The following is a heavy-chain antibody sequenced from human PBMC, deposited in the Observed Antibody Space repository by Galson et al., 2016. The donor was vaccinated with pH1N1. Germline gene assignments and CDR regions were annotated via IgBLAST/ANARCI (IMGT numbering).Heavy chain of an antibody. V-gene: IGHV1-2*02. D-gene: IGHD2-15*01. J-gene: IGHJ4*02. CDR2: INIKSGAT. CDR1: GDTFRGFY. Sequence: SVKVSCKASGDTFRGFYVHWVRQAPGQGLEWMGWINIKSGATKYTQKFQVKVTLNTDTSLNTVYMELSRLTSDDTAVYYCATAGVVVSATGEYWGQGTLVTVSS. CDR3: ATAGVVVSATGEY.